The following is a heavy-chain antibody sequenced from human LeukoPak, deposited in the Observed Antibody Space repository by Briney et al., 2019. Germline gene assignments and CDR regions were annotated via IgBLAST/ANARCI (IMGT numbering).Heavy chain of an antibody. CDR1: GGSISSGGYY. J-gene: IGHJ4*02. V-gene: IGHV4-30-2*01. Sequence: SETLSLTCTVSGGSISSGGYYWSWIRQPPGKDLEWIGYIYHSGSTYYNPSLKSRVTISVDRSKNQFSLKLSSVTAADTAVYYCARDGSIAAAGQTPGYWGQGTLVTVSS. CDR2: IYHSGST. D-gene: IGHD6-13*01. CDR3: ARDGSIAAAGQTPGY.